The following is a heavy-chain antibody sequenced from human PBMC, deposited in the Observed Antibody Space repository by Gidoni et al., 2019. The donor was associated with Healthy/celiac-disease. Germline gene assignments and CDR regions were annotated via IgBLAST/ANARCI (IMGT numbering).Heavy chain of an antibody. Sequence: QVQLVQSGAEGKKPGASVKVSCKASGYTFTRCYMHWVRQAPGQGLEWMGWINPNSGGTNYAQKFQGRVTMTRDTSISTAYMELSRLRSDDTAVYYCARDFAQQGDAYYYGMDVWGQGTTVTVSS. CDR3: ARDFAQQGDAYYYGMDV. J-gene: IGHJ6*02. CDR1: GYTFTRCY. D-gene: IGHD6-13*01. CDR2: INPNSGGT. V-gene: IGHV1-2*02.